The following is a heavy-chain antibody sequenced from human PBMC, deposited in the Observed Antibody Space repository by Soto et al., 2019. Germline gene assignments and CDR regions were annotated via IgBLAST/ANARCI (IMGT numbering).Heavy chain of an antibody. CDR3: ARGYCSSTSCYYYYMDV. J-gene: IGHJ6*03. CDR2: MNPNSGNT. V-gene: IGHV1-8*01. Sequence: ASVKVSCKASGYTFTSYDINLVRQATGQGLEWMGWMNPNSGNTGYAQKFQGRVTMTRNTSISTAYMELSSLRSEDTAVYYCARGYCSSTSCYYYYMDVWGKGTTVTVSS. CDR1: GYTFTSYD. D-gene: IGHD2-2*01.